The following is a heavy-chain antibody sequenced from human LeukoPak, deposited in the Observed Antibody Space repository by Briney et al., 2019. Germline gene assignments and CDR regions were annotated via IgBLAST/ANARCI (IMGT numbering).Heavy chain of an antibody. Sequence: SETLSLTCTVSGGSISSYYWNWIRQPAGKGLEWIGRIYTSGSTNYNPSLKSRLTMSVDMSKSQISLKLSSVTAADTAVYYCAREVVVPAAALFDLWGRGTLVTVSS. D-gene: IGHD2-2*01. V-gene: IGHV4-4*07. CDR2: IYTSGST. J-gene: IGHJ2*01. CDR1: GGSISSYY. CDR3: AREVVVPAAALFDL.